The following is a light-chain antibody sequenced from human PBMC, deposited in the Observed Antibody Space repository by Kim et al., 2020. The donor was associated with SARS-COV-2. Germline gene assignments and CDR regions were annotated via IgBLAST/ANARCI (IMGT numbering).Light chain of an antibody. CDR1: SNDVGRYNY. V-gene: IGLV2-14*04. CDR3: SSHTTSSTYV. Sequence: QSISTSCTGTSNDVGRYNYVSWYQQHPGKVPKLLIYDVSERPSGVSNRFSGSKSGDTAFLIISGLQAEDEADYYCSSHTTSSTYVFGTGTKVTVL. J-gene: IGLJ1*01. CDR2: DVS.